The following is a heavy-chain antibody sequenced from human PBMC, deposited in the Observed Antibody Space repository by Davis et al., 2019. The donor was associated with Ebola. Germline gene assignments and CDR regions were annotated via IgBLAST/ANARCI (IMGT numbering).Heavy chain of an antibody. V-gene: IGHV4-30-4*01. Sequence: PSETLSLTCTVSGGSISSGDYYWSWIRQPPGKGLEWIGYIYYSGSTYYNPSLKSRVTISVDTSKNQFSLKLSSVTAADTAVYYCASNPQYYDYVWGSSVAVAGYFDYWGQGTLVTVSS. CDR3: ASNPQYYDYVWGSSVAVAGYFDY. D-gene: IGHD3-16*01. CDR2: IYYSGST. CDR1: GGSISSGDYY. J-gene: IGHJ4*02.